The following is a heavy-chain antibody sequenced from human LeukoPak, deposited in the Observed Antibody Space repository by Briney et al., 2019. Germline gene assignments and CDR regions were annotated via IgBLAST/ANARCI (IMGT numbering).Heavy chain of an antibody. D-gene: IGHD5-24*01. J-gene: IGHJ4*02. V-gene: IGHV1-69*05. CDR1: GGTFSSYA. Sequence: GSSVKVSCKASGGTFSSYAISWVRQAPGQGLEWMGGIIPIFGTANYAQKFQGRVIITRDTSASTAYMEMSGLRSEDTAMYYCAMSVEMAAIPSFDYWGQGTLVTVSS. CDR2: IIPIFGTA. CDR3: AMSVEMAAIPSFDY.